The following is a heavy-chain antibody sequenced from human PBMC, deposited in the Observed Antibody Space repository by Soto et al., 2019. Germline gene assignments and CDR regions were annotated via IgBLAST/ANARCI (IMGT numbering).Heavy chain of an antibody. V-gene: IGHV4-4*02. Sequence: PSETLSLTCAVSGGSLSSKNWWSWVRQSPGKGLEWIAEIYYSGSTNYNPSLKSRVIISVDESKNQFSLKLSSVTAADTAVYYCASEEASGGDSSGRPRGGFDNWGQGTLVTVSS. D-gene: IGHD3-22*01. CDR3: ASEEASGGDSSGRPRGGFDN. J-gene: IGHJ4*02. CDR2: IYYSGST. CDR1: GGSLSSKNW.